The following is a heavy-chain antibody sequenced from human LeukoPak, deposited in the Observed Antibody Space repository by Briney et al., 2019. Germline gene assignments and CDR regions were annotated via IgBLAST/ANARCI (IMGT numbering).Heavy chain of an antibody. D-gene: IGHD6-13*01. J-gene: IGHJ5*02. Sequence: SETLSLTCTVSGGSISSSSYYWSWIRQPPGKGLEWIGYIYYGGGTNYNPSLKSRVTISVDTSKNQFSLKVSSVTAADTAVYYCARGALTRPGIWDTVGNWFDRWGQGTLVTVSS. CDR1: GGSISSSSYY. V-gene: IGHV4-61*01. CDR2: IYYGGGT. CDR3: ARGALTRPGIWDTVGNWFDR.